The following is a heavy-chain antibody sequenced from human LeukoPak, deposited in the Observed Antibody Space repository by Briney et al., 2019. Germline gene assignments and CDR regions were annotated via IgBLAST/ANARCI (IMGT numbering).Heavy chain of an antibody. Sequence: GGSLRLSCSASGFTFRDYDMNWVRQAPGKGLEWVSAISGRSSHIYYGESVKGRFTISRDNAKNSLYLQMDSLGVEDTAVYYCGRAFPPLRTSSAGDLWGQGTLVIVSS. D-gene: IGHD3-16*01. CDR1: GFTFRDYD. CDR2: ISGRSSHI. CDR3: GRAFPPLRTSSAGDL. J-gene: IGHJ1*01. V-gene: IGHV3-21*01.